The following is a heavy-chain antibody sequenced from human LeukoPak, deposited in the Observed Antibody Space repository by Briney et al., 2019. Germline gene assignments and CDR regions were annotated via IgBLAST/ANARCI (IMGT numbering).Heavy chain of an antibody. J-gene: IGHJ4*02. Sequence: GGSLRLSCEASGFSITDNYMSWVRQAPGKGLEWLSVIYNNGNIYYRDSVKGRFSISRDISKNTVYLQTSSLTVDDTAMYYCARASWGYDFDNWGQGTLVAVSS. D-gene: IGHD7-27*01. CDR3: ARASWGYDFDN. CDR2: IYNNGNI. CDR1: GFSITDNY. V-gene: IGHV3-53*01.